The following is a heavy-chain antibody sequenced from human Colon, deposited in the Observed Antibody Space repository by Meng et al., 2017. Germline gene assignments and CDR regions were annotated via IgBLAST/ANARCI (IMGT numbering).Heavy chain of an antibody. CDR3: TTWYGEY. Sequence: QLPQSCPGLVKPSQTLSLTCANSWASASSKHALWHWGRQSPSRRLEWLGQTSFSAKWQNHYGVSVKSRITINAHPSRNHFSLHLNSVTPEDTAFYYCTTWYGEYWGQGTLVTVSS. CDR1: WASASSKHAL. V-gene: IGHV6-1*01. J-gene: IGHJ4*02. CDR2: TSFSAKWQN. D-gene: IGHD3-10*01.